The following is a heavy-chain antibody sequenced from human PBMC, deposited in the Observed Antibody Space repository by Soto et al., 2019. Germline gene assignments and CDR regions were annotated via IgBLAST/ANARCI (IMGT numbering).Heavy chain of an antibody. CDR2: IYYSGST. CDR3: ARGKTVAAAGPFDY. D-gene: IGHD6-13*01. V-gene: IGHV4-31*03. CDR1: GGSISSGGYY. Sequence: SETLSLTCTVSGGSISSGGYYWSRIRQHPGKGLEWIGYIYYSGSTYYNPSLKSRVTISVDTSKNQFSLKLSSVTAADTAVYYCARGKTVAAAGPFDYWGQGTLVTVSS. J-gene: IGHJ4*02.